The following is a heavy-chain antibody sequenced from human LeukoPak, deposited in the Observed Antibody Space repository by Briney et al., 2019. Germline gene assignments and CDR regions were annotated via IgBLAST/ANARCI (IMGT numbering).Heavy chain of an antibody. J-gene: IGHJ3*02. CDR3: ARGAAPSMEAEAFDI. CDR1: GGSISSYY. D-gene: IGHD2/OR15-2a*01. V-gene: IGHV4-59*12. CDR2: IYYSGST. Sequence: SETLSLTCTVSGGSISSYYWSWIRQPPGKGLEWIGYIYYSGSTNYNPSLKSRVTISVDTSKNQFSLQLNSVTPEDTAVYYCARGAAPSMEAEAFDIWGQGTMVTVSS.